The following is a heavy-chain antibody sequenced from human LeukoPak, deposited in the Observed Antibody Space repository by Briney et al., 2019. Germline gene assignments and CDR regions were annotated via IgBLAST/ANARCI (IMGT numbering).Heavy chain of an antibody. CDR1: GFTFSSFG. D-gene: IGHD2-2*01. Sequence: GRSLTLSCAASGFTFSSFGMHWVRQAPGKGLEWVSAINGGGDGTEYADSVKGRFTISRDNSKNTLYLQMNNLRPEDTAVYYCARCTASCYANAFDVWGQGTLLTVSS. CDR2: INGGGDGT. V-gene: IGHV3-23*01. J-gene: IGHJ3*01. CDR3: ARCTASCYANAFDV.